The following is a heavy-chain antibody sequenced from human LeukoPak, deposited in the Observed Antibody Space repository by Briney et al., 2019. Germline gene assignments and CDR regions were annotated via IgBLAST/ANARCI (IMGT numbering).Heavy chain of an antibody. CDR3: ARFWSGYYRSGFDP. Sequence: SETLSLTCTVSGGSTSSSSYYWGWIRQPPGKGLEWIGSIYYSGSTYYNPSLKSRVTISVDTSKNQFSLKLSSVTAADTAVYYCARFWSGYYRSGFDPWGQGTLVTVSS. CDR2: IYYSGST. D-gene: IGHD3-3*01. V-gene: IGHV4-39*01. CDR1: GGSTSSSSYY. J-gene: IGHJ5*02.